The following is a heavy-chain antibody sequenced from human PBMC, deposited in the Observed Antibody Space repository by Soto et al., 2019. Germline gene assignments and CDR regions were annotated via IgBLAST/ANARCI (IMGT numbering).Heavy chain of an antibody. V-gene: IGHV3-7*01. J-gene: IGHJ5*02. CDR2: IKEDGSER. CDR1: GFTFSNYW. Sequence: GGSLRLSCAASGFTFSNYWMSWVRQAPGKGLEWVANIKEDGSERNYVDSVKGRFTISRDNAENSLYLQMNSLRAEDTAVYYCASARHIGPWGQGTLVTVSS. CDR3: ASARHIGP. D-gene: IGHD2-21*01.